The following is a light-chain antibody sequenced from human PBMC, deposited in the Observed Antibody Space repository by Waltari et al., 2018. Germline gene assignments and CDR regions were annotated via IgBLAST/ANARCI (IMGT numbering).Light chain of an antibody. CDR1: SNYIGGHDF. CDR3: FSFTPTSRLAM. V-gene: IGLV2-14*03. Sequence: QSALTQPASVSGSPGQSITISCTGTSNYIGGHDFVSWYQQHPGQAAKLLIYDVTKRASWISSRFSGSKSGNTASLTISCLQAEDEADYYCFSFTPTSRLAMFAGGTKLTV. J-gene: IGLJ3*02. CDR2: DVT.